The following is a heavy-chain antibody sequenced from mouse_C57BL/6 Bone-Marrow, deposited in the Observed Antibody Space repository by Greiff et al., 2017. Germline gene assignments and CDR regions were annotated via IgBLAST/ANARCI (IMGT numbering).Heavy chain of an antibody. CDR3: ARRDGSSAYYFDY. J-gene: IGHJ2*01. D-gene: IGHD1-1*01. CDR1: GYTFTDYY. CDR2: INPNNGGT. V-gene: IGHV1-26*01. Sequence: EVQLQQSGPELVKPGASVKISCKASGYTFTDYYMNWVKQSHGKSLEWIGDINPNNGGTSYNQKFKGKATLTVDKSSSTAYMELRSLTSEDSAVYYCARRDGSSAYYFDYWGQGTTLTVSS.